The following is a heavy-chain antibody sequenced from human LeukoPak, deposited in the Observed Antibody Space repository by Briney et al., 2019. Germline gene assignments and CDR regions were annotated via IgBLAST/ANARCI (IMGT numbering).Heavy chain of an antibody. CDR1: GFISSSDS. V-gene: IGHV3-21*01. J-gene: IGHJ4*02. CDR3: ARGLAAAGTRGPY. Sequence: TGGSLRLSCATSGFISSSDSMIWVRQAPGKGLEWVSSISSTGAYIYYADSLKGRFTISRDNAKNSLYLQMNSLRADDTAVYYCARGLAAAGTRGPYWGQGTLVTVSS. CDR2: ISSTGAYI. D-gene: IGHD6-13*01.